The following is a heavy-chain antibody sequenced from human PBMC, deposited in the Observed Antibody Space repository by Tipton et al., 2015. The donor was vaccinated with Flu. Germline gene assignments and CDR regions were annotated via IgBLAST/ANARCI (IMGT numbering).Heavy chain of an antibody. V-gene: IGHV3-23*01. CDR3: AREGRDYYDYYGMDV. Sequence: AVSGFAFSIYAMSLVRQAPGKRLEWISAISGGGGGTYYADSVKGRLSISRDNSKNTLYFQMKSLRAEDTAVCYCAREGRDYYDYYGMDVWGQGTTVTVPS. CDR1: GFAFSIYA. CDR2: ISGGGGGT. J-gene: IGHJ6*02.